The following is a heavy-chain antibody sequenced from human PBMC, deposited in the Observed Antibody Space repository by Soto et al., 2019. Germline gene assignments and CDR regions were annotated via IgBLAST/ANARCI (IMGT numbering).Heavy chain of an antibody. V-gene: IGHV3-7*03. J-gene: IGHJ5*02. Sequence: GGSLRLSCITSGFTFSKFWMSWVRQAPGKGLEWVANIKHDGSQSYYEDSVKGRFTISRDNAKNSLYLQVNSLRVDDTAVYFCASLLLYSTSGRGWFDPRGQGTLVTVSS. D-gene: IGHD2-2*02. CDR3: ASLLLYSTSGRGWFDP. CDR2: IKHDGSQS. CDR1: GFTFSKFW.